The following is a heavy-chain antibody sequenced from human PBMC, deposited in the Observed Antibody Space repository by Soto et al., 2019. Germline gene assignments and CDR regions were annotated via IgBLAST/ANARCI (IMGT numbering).Heavy chain of an antibody. CDR3: ARGLEWLSSNWFDP. V-gene: IGHV1-69*13. CDR2: IIPIFGTA. J-gene: IGHJ5*02. D-gene: IGHD3-3*01. Sequence: SVKVSCKASGGTFSSYAISWVRQAPGQGLEWMGGIIPIFGTANYAQKFQGRVTITADESTSTAYMELSSLRSEDTAVYYCARGLEWLSSNWFDPWGQGTLVTVSS. CDR1: GGTFSSYA.